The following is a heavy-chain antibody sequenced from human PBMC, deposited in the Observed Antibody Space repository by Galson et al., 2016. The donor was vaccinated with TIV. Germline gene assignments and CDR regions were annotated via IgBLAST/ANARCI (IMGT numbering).Heavy chain of an antibody. CDR3: ARVLSTSYYYAMDV. CDR2: IYSSGGT. V-gene: IGHV3-53*01. CDR1: GISLTSNY. J-gene: IGHJ6*02. Sequence: SLRLSCAASGISLTSNYVNWVRQTPGKGLEWVSLIYSSGGTHYADSAKGRFTISRDDSKNTVYLQMNSLRAEDTAVYYCARVLSTSYYYAMDVWGQGATVTVSS.